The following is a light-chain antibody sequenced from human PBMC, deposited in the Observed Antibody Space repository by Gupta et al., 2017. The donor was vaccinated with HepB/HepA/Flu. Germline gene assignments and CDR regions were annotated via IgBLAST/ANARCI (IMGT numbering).Light chain of an antibody. CDR3: SSYRSSSTPVGV. Sequence: SALTQPASVSGSPGQSITISCTGTSSDVGGYNYVSWYQQHPGKAPKFMIYDVSNRPSGVANRFSGSKSGNTASLTISGLQAEEEADYYCSSYRSSSTPVGVFGTGTKVTVL. CDR2: DVS. CDR1: SSDVGGYNY. J-gene: IGLJ1*01. V-gene: IGLV2-14*01.